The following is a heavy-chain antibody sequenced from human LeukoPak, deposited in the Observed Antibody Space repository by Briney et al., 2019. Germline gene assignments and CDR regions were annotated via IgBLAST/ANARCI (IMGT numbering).Heavy chain of an antibody. CDR2: ISGSGGST. CDR1: GFTFSNYA. Sequence: GGSLRLSCAASGFTFSNYAMSWVRQAPGKGLEWVSAISGSGGSTYYADSVKGRFTIPRDNSKNSLYLQMNSLRAEDTAVYYCAELGITMIGGVWGKGTTVTISS. J-gene: IGHJ6*04. V-gene: IGHV3-23*01. D-gene: IGHD3-10*02. CDR3: AELGITMIGGV.